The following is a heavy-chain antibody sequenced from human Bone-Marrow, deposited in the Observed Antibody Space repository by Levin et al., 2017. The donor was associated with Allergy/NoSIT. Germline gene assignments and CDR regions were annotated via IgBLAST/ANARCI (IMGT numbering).Heavy chain of an antibody. CDR3: AKVRLVITRADAFDI. V-gene: IGHV3-23*01. CDR2: ISNSGDST. Sequence: PGESLKISCAASGFTFNNYGMSWVRQAPGKGLEWVSLISNSGDSTYYAESVKGRFTISRDNSKNTLFLQMNSLRAEDTAVYYCAKVRLVITRADAFDIWGQGTVVTVSS. D-gene: IGHD3-22*01. CDR1: GFTFNNYG. J-gene: IGHJ3*02.